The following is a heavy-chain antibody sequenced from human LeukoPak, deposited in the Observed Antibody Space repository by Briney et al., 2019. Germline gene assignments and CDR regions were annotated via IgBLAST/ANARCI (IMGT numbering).Heavy chain of an antibody. V-gene: IGHV5-51*03. D-gene: IGHD6-19*01. Sequence: GESLKVSCKASGYSFSTQWIAWVRQMPGKSLEWMGAVYPGDSDTKYSPSFQGQVTISADKSTGTAYLQWSSLKASDTAMYYCARVTLAVTGDCFDYWGQGTLVTVSS. CDR2: VYPGDSDT. CDR3: ARVTLAVTGDCFDY. CDR1: GYSFSTQW. J-gene: IGHJ4*02.